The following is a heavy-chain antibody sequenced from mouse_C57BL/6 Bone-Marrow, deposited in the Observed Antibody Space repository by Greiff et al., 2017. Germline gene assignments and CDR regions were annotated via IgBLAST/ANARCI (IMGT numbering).Heavy chain of an antibody. CDR3: ARHYSNYFL. D-gene: IGHD2-5*01. J-gene: IGHJ4*01. CDR2: ISYDGSN. Sequence: EVQLQESGPGLVKPSQSLSLTCSVTGYSITSGYYWNWIRQFPGNKLEWMGYISYDGSNNYNPSLKNRISITRDTSKNQFFLKLNSVTTEDTATYYCARHYSNYFLWGQGTSVTVSS. V-gene: IGHV3-6*01. CDR1: GYSITSGYY.